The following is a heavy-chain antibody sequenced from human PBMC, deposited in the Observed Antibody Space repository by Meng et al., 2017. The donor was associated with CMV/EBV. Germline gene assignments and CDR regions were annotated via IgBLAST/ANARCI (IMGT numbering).Heavy chain of an antibody. CDR3: AHRGRIAAAGTDWFDP. J-gene: IGHJ5*02. V-gene: IGHV2-5*02. CDR2: IYWDDDK. D-gene: IGHD6-13*01. Sequence: QITLKESGPTLVKTPQTLTLTCTFSGFSLSTSGVGVGWIRQPPGKALEWLALIYWDDDKRYSPSLKSRLTITKDTSKNQVVLTMTNMDPVDTATYYCAHRGRIAAAGTDWFDPWGQGTLVTDSS. CDR1: GFSLSTSGVG.